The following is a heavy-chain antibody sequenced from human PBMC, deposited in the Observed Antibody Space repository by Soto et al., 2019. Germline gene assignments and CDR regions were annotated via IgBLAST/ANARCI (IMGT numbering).Heavy chain of an antibody. V-gene: IGHV3-48*03. CDR3: ARGWSNGGTHFDY. CDR2: ISISGTT. Sequence: PGGSLRLSCAASGFTVSDSEMEWGRQTPGKGLEWISYISISGTTIYSDSVRGRFTISRDNAKTSLFLHMIGLRAEDSALYYCARGWSNGGTHFDYSGQGTLVTVS. D-gene: IGHD2-15*01. J-gene: IGHJ4*02. CDR1: GFTVSDSE.